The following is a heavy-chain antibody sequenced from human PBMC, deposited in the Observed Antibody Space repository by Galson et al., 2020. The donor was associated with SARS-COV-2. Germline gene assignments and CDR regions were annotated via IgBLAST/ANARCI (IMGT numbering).Heavy chain of an antibody. D-gene: IGHD3-22*01. Sequence: SETLSLTCTVSGGSISSGGYYWSWIRQHPGKGLEWIGYIYYSGSTYYNPSLKSRVTISVDTSKNQFSLKLSSVTAADTAVYYCARARPQTMIVVVIIDAFDFWGQGTMVTVSS. CDR2: IYYSGST. CDR3: ARARPQTMIVVVIIDAFDF. J-gene: IGHJ3*01. V-gene: IGHV4-31*03. CDR1: GGSISSGGYY.